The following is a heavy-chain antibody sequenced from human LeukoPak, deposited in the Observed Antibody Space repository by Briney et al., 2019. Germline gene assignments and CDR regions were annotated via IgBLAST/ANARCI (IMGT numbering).Heavy chain of an antibody. V-gene: IGHV3-30*02. Sequence: GGSLRLSCAASGFRFNKYNMHWVRQAPGKGLEWVAFIEDDEDKENYADSVKGRFTISRDNSKNTLYLQMNSLRVEDTAVYYCAKDYQWAVDIWGQGTMVTVPS. CDR1: GFRFNKYN. CDR2: IEDDEDKE. CDR3: AKDYQWAVDI. D-gene: IGHD6-19*01. J-gene: IGHJ3*02.